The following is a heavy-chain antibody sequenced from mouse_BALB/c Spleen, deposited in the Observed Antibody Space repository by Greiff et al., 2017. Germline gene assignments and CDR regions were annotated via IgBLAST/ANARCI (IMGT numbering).Heavy chain of an antibody. J-gene: IGHJ3*01. CDR1: GYTFTSYW. CDR3: ARDDGGFAY. CDR2: INPSNGRT. V-gene: IGHV1S81*02. D-gene: IGHD2-12*01. Sequence: QVQLQQPGAELVKPGASVKLSCKASGYTFTSYWMHWVKQRPGQGLEWIGEINPSNGRTNYNEKFKSKATLTVDKSSSTAYMQLSSLTSEDSAVYYCARDDGGFAYWGQGTLVTVSA.